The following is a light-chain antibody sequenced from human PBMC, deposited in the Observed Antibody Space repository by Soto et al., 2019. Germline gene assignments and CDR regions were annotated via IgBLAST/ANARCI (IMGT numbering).Light chain of an antibody. CDR3: QQSYSTTIT. J-gene: IGKJ5*01. CDR2: DAS. Sequence: DIHITQSPSTLSASVGDRVTITCRASQSISSWLAWYQQKLGRAPRLLIYDASSLESGVPSRFSGSGYGTDFTLTIRSLQPEDFATYYCQQSYSTTITFGQGTRLEIK. V-gene: IGKV1-5*01. CDR1: QSISSW.